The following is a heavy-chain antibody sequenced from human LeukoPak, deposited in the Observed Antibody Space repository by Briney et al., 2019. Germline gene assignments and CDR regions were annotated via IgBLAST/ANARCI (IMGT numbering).Heavy chain of an antibody. CDR3: AKGNNSLSFNFDY. Sequence: PGGTLSLSCGVSGFTLRDLSVHWAPRASGRGLEGGTLVSGDGGVTHYADSMKGRFTISRDNSRNSLYLQMSSLRVEDTAFYYCAKGNNSLSFNFDYWGQGTLVTVSS. D-gene: IGHD2/OR15-2a*01. CDR1: GFTLRDLS. V-gene: IGHV3-43*02. J-gene: IGHJ4*02. CDR2: VSGDGGVT.